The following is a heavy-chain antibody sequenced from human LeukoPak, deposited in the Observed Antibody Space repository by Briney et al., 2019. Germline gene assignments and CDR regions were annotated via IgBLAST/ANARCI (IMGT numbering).Heavy chain of an antibody. J-gene: IGHJ4*02. Sequence: SVKVSCKASGYTFTSYDINWVRQAPGQGLEWMGGIIPIFGTANYAQKFQGRVTITTDESTSTAYMELSSLRSEDTAVYYCASPLYGSGSTQDYFDYWGQGTLVTVSS. D-gene: IGHD3-10*01. V-gene: IGHV1-69*05. CDR2: IIPIFGTA. CDR1: GYTFTSYD. CDR3: ASPLYGSGSTQDYFDY.